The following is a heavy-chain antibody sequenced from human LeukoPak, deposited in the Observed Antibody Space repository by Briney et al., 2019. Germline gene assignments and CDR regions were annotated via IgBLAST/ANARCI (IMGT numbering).Heavy chain of an antibody. CDR3: ARDREGDLGYYFDY. Sequence: PGGPLRLSCAASGFTFSSYWMSWVRQAPGKGLEWVANIKQDGSEKYYVDSVKGRFTISRDNAKNSLYLQMNSLRAEDTAVYYCARDREGDLGYYFDYWGQGTLVTVSS. D-gene: IGHD3-16*01. CDR2: IKQDGSEK. V-gene: IGHV3-7*01. CDR1: GFTFSSYW. J-gene: IGHJ4*02.